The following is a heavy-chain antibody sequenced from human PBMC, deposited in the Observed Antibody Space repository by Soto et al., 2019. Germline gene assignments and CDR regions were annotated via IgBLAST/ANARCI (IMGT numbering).Heavy chain of an antibody. CDR3: TRFIAVAGTGDY. V-gene: IGHV3-73*02. Sequence: VQLVESGGGLVQPGGSLKLSCAASGFTFSGSAMHWVRQASGKGLEWVGRIRSKANSYATAYAASVKGRFTISRDDSKNTAYLQMNSLKTEDTAVYYCTRFIAVAGTGDYWGQGTLVTVSS. J-gene: IGHJ4*02. CDR2: IRSKANSYAT. D-gene: IGHD6-19*01. CDR1: GFTFSGSA.